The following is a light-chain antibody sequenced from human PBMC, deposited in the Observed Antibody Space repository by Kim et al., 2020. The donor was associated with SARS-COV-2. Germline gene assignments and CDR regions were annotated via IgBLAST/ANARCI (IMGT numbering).Light chain of an antibody. CDR3: QQKDAFPIT. Sequence: ASVGDRVTNTCQATQDIRKFLNWYQQRPGKAPQLLIYDVSNLQTGVPSRFSGSGYGTEFTLTISSLQPEDFATYYCQQKDAFPITFGQGTRLEIK. CDR1: QDIRKF. CDR2: DVS. V-gene: IGKV1-33*01. J-gene: IGKJ5*01.